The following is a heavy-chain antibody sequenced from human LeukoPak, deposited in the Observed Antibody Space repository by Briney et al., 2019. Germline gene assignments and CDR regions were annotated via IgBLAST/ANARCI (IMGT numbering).Heavy chain of an antibody. CDR2: IKQDGSEK. CDR1: GFTFNSNW. J-gene: IGHJ4*02. D-gene: IGHD3-22*01. CDR3: ARDKYYDRYFDS. V-gene: IGHV3-7*01. Sequence: AGSLRLSCVASGFTFNSNWMSWVRQAPGKGLEWVANIKQDGSEKYYVDSVKGRFTISRDNARNSLSLQMNSLRAEDTAVYYCARDKYYDRYFDSWGQGTLVTVSS.